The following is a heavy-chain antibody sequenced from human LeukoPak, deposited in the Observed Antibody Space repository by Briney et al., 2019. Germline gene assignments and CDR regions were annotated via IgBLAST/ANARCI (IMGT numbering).Heavy chain of an antibody. CDR3: VRDKGGRSGAIYYDAFDV. CDR2: IDQGGSTK. V-gene: IGHV3-7*01. CDR1: GFTFHTYW. J-gene: IGHJ3*01. Sequence: GGSLRLSCAASGFTFHTYWMIWVRQAPGKGLEWVANIDQGGSTKYYVDSLKGRFTISRDNAKNSLYLQMNSLRAEDTAVYYCVRDKGGRSGAIYYDAFDVWGQGTMVTVSS. D-gene: IGHD1-26*01.